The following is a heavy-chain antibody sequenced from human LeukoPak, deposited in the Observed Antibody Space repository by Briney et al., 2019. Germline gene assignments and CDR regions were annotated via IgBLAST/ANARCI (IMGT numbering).Heavy chain of an antibody. D-gene: IGHD6-6*01. CDR1: GYTLTSYG. Sequence: ASVKVSCKASGYTLTSYGISWARQAPGQGLEWMGRINPNSGGTNYAQKFQGRVTMTRDTSISTAYMELSRLRSDDTAVYYCARATRAARLGGWFDPWGQGTLVTVSS. J-gene: IGHJ5*02. CDR3: ARATRAARLGGWFDP. CDR2: INPNSGGT. V-gene: IGHV1-2*06.